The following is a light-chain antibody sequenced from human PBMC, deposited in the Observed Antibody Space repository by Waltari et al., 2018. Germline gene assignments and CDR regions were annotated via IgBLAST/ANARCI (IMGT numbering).Light chain of an antibody. V-gene: IGLV3-1*01. J-gene: IGLJ2*01. Sequence: SYELTQPPSVSASPGQAASITCSGDNLGNKYTSWYQQKPGQSPVVVIYEHTRRPSGIPERFSGSTSGNPATLTISGTQAMDEADYYCQACDRSTHVVFGGGTKLTVL. CDR1: NLGNKY. CDR2: EHT. CDR3: QACDRSTHVV.